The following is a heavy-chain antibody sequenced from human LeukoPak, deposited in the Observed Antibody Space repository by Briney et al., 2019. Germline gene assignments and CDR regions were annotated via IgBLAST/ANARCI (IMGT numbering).Heavy chain of an antibody. CDR1: GGSISSYY. CDR2: IYTSGST. V-gene: IGHV4-4*09. CDR3: ARQRTGLDY. Sequence: SETLSLTCTVSGGSISSYYWSWIRQPPGKGLEWIGYIYTSGSTNYNPSLKSRVTISVDASKNQFSLKLSSVTAADTAVYYCARQRTGLDYWGQGTLVTVSS. D-gene: IGHD3-10*01. J-gene: IGHJ4*02.